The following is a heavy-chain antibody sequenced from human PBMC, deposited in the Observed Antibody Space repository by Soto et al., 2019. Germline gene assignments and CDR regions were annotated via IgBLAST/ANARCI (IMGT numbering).Heavy chain of an antibody. V-gene: IGHV1-69*13. CDR2: IIPIFGTA. CDR1: GGAFSRYA. D-gene: IGHD3-3*01. CDR3: ARDRLLSDFWSGYGVVGWFDP. Sequence: GALVKGSCKASGGAFSRYASSWVRQSPGQGVEWVGGIIPIFGTANYAQKFQGRVTTTADESTSTAYMELSSLRSEDTAVYYCARDRLLSDFWSGYGVVGWFDPWAQGTLVTVSS. J-gene: IGHJ5*02.